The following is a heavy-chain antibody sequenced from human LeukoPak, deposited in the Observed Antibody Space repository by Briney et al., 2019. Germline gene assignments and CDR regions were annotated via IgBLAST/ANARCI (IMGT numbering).Heavy chain of an antibody. CDR2: IIPIFGTA. CDR1: GGTFSSYA. V-gene: IGHV1-69*13. Sequence: ASVKVSCKASGGTFSSYAISWVRQAPGQGLEWMGGIIPIFGTANYAQKFQGRVTITADESTSTAYMELSSLGSEDTAVYYCAREMVVGSGYTLFDYWGQGTLVTVSS. CDR3: AREMVVGSGYTLFDY. D-gene: IGHD5-12*01. J-gene: IGHJ4*02.